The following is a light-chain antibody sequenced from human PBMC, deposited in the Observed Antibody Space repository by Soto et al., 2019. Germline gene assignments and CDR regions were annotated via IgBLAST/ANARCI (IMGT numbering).Light chain of an antibody. V-gene: IGLV2-14*03. Sequence: QSAVTQPASVSGSPGQSITMSCTGTSSDVGGYNYVSWYQQHPGKAPKLMIYDVSNRPSGVSNRFSGSKSGNTASLTISGLQAEDEADYYCSSYTSSSTLEVFGTGTKLTVL. CDR2: DVS. J-gene: IGLJ1*01. CDR1: SSDVGGYNY. CDR3: SSYTSSSTLEV.